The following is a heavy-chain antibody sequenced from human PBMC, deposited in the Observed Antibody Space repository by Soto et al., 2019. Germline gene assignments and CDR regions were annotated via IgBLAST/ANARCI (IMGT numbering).Heavy chain of an antibody. V-gene: IGHV4-31*03. Sequence: SETLSLTCTVSGGSISSGGYYWSWIRQHPGKGLEWIGYIYYSGSTYYNPSLKSRVTISVDTSKNQFSLKLSSVTAADTAVCYCARDRVSRRGYNWFDPWGQGTLVTVSS. D-gene: IGHD3-10*01. CDR3: ARDRVSRRGYNWFDP. J-gene: IGHJ5*02. CDR2: IYYSGST. CDR1: GGSISSGGYY.